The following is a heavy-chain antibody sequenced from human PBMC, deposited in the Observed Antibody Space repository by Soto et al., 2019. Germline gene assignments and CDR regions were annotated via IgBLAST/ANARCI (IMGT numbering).Heavy chain of an antibody. CDR1: GVSFSGYY. CDR2: IDHSGNT. V-gene: IGHV4-34*01. D-gene: IGHD2-15*01. J-gene: IGHJ6*03. CDR3: AGGRPGGIIGFFSGGTAQNPPGDYSYWTV. Sequence: SETLSLTCAVYGVSFSGYYWSWIRQPPGRGLEWIGEIDHSGNTNYNPSLKSRITISIDTSNNLFSLHLRSVTAADTAVYYCAGGRPGGIIGFFSGGTAQNPPGDYSYWTVGGKGTRFTVS.